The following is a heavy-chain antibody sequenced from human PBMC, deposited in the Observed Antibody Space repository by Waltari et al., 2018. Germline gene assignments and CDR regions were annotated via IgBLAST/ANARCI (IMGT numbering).Heavy chain of an antibody. Sequence: QVQLQQWGAGLLKPSETLSLTCAVYGGSFSGYYWSWIRQPPGKGLEWIGESNHSGSTNYNPSLKSRVTISVDTSKNQFSLKLSSVTAADTAVYYCARGGRYDFWSGPYYFDYWGQGTLVTVSS. D-gene: IGHD3-3*01. CDR3: ARGGRYDFWSGPYYFDY. V-gene: IGHV4-34*01. CDR2: SNHSGST. CDR1: GGSFSGYY. J-gene: IGHJ4*02.